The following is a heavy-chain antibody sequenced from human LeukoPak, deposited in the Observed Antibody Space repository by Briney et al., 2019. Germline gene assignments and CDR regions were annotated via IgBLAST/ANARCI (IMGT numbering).Heavy chain of an antibody. CDR2: IYTTGSANYNGST. CDR3: ARRSIHRPYGMDV. V-gene: IGHV4-4*09. D-gene: IGHD2-2*01. J-gene: IGHJ6*02. Sequence: SETLSLTCTVSGGSISSYYWNWIRQPPGKGLEWIGYIYTTGSANYNGSTNYNPSLKSRVTISVDTSKNQFSLKLSSVTAADTAVYYCARRSIHRPYGMDVWGQGTTVTVSS. CDR1: GGSISSYY.